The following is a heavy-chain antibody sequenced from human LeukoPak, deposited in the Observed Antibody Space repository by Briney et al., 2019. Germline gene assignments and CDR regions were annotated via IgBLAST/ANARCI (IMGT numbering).Heavy chain of an antibody. CDR1: GFTFNNYW. J-gene: IGHJ6*03. CDR2: VQQEGSER. D-gene: IGHD3-3*01. Sequence: GGSLRLSCAASGFTFNNYWMSWVRQAPGKGLEWVANVQQEGSERYYVDSVKGRFTISRDNAKNSVYLQMNSLRAEDTAVYYCARGTIFGVVLYYYYMDVWGKGTTVTVSS. CDR3: ARGTIFGVVLYYYYMDV. V-gene: IGHV3-7*01.